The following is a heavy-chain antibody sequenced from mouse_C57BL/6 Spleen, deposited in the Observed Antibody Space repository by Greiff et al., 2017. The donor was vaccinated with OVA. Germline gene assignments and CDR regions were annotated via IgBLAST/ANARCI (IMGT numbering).Heavy chain of an antibody. CDR1: GYTFTDHY. V-gene: IGHV1-76*01. D-gene: IGHD2-3*01. CDR3: ARDDGYFFEY. J-gene: IGHJ2*01. Sequence: VQLQQSGAEVVRPGASVKLSCKASGYTFTDHYINWVKQRPGQGLEWIARIYPGSGNTYYNEKFKGKATLTAEKSSNTAYMQLSSLTSEDSAVYCCARDDGYFFEYWGQGTTLTVSS. CDR2: IYPGSGNT.